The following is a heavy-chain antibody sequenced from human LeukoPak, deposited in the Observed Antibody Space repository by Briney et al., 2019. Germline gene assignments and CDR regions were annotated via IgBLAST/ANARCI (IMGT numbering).Heavy chain of an antibody. D-gene: IGHD3-16*01. CDR3: ARADCSASTCYLRRSWFDP. J-gene: IGHJ5*02. V-gene: IGHV3-21*01. CDR1: GFSIDSYD. CDR2: SSAKSDFI. Sequence: GGSLKLSCTASGFSIDSYDMNWVRQAPGKGLEWVSSSSAKSDFIYYSDSVRGRFTISRDNADNSLYLQMNSLRAEDTAVYYCARADCSASTCYLRRSWFDPWGQGTLVTVSS.